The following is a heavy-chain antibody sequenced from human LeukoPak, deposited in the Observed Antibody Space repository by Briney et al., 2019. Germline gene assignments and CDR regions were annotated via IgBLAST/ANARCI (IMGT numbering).Heavy chain of an antibody. CDR3: ARQQGAYDPDAFDI. CDR1: GGSFGRYA. J-gene: IGHJ3*02. V-gene: IGHV1-69*13. CDR2: IVPILGTA. D-gene: IGHD5-12*01. Sequence: GASVKVSCKAPGGSFGRYAVSWVRQAPGQGLEWMGGIVPILGTANYAQKFQGRVTITADDSTGTAYMELTSLRSADTAVYYCARQQGAYDPDAFDIWGQGTMVTVSS.